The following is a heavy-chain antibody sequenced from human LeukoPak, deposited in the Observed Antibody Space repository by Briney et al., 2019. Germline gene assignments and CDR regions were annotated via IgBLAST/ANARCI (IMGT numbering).Heavy chain of an antibody. CDR1: GYTLTELS. J-gene: IGHJ4*02. CDR3: ATALASQPDSSGYYYLPDY. V-gene: IGHV1-24*01. Sequence: GSVKVSCKVSGYTLTELSMHWVRQAPGKGLEWMGGFDREDGETIYAQKFQGRVTMTEDTSTDTAYMELSSLRSEDTAVYYCATALASQPDSSGYYYLPDYWGQGTLVTVSS. D-gene: IGHD3-22*01. CDR2: FDREDGET.